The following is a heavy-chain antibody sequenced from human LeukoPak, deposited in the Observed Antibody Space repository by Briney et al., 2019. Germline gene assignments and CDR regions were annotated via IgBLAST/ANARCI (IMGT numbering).Heavy chain of an antibody. D-gene: IGHD6-6*01. CDR1: GYTFTSYG. V-gene: IGHV1-18*01. Sequence: ASVKVSCKASGYTFTSYGISWARQAPGQGLEWMGWISAYNGNTNYAQKLQGRVTMTTDTSTSTAYMGLRSLRSDDTAVYYCATGQDSSSLGDYWGQGTLVTVSS. J-gene: IGHJ4*02. CDR2: ISAYNGNT. CDR3: ATGQDSSSLGDY.